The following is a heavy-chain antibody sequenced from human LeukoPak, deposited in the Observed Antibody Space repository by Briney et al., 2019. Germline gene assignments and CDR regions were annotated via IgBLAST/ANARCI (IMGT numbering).Heavy chain of an antibody. Sequence: GGSLRLSCAASGFTFNIYGMSWVRQAPGKGLEWVSVIYSGGSTYYADSVKGRFTISRDNSKNTLYLQMNSLRAEDTAVYYCARARGAFDIWGQGTMVTVSS. CDR3: ARARGAFDI. V-gene: IGHV3-66*01. CDR1: GFTFNIYG. CDR2: IYSGGST. J-gene: IGHJ3*02.